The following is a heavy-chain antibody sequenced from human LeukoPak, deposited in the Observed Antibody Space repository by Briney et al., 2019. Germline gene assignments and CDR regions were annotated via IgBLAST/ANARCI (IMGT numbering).Heavy chain of an antibody. CDR1: GDSFTSHW. CDR3: GRSLNSGWPHLHY. J-gene: IGHJ4*02. Sequence: TGESLKISCKGSGDSFTSHWIGWVRQMPGKGLEWMGIIYPGDSDTRYSPSFQGQVTISADKSISTAYLQWSSLKASDTAMYYCGRSLNSGWPHLHYWGQGTQVTVSS. V-gene: IGHV5-51*01. CDR2: IYPGDSDT. D-gene: IGHD6-19*01.